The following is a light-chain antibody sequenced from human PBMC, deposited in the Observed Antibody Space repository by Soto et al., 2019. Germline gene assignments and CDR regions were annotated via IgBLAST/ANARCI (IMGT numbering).Light chain of an antibody. CDR1: QSVSSN. J-gene: IGKJ1*01. CDR3: QQYNNWLWT. Sequence: EIVMTQSPATLSVSPGERATLSCRASQSVSSNLAWYQQKPGQAPRLLIYGASTRATGIPARFSGSGSGTEFTITISSLQSADFAVYYCQQYNNWLWTFGQGTKVEIK. V-gene: IGKV3-15*01. CDR2: GAS.